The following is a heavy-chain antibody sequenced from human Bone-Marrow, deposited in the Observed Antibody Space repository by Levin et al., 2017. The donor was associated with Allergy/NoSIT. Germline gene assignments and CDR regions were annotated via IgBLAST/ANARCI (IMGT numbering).Heavy chain of an antibody. CDR1: GASIGSYY. J-gene: IGHJ6*02. Sequence: PSETLSLTCTVSGASIGSYYWSWIRQTAGKGLEWIGYFYYSGSTRYNSGLESRVTISPGTSKNQLSLKMRSVTTADTAVYYCARVSNGYSSSRHLPEDYYYYGLDVWGQGITVVVSS. D-gene: IGHD5-18*01. CDR2: FYYSGST. CDR3: ARVSNGYSSSRHLPEDYYYYGLDV. V-gene: IGHV4-59*01.